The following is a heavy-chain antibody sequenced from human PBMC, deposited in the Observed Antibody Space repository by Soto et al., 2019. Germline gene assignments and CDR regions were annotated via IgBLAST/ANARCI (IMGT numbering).Heavy chain of an antibody. CDR2: IHSSGSI. J-gene: IGHJ1*01. CDR3: ARDLDGLHDDTSGPFPRPG. V-gene: IGHV4-30-4*01. CDR1: GGSISSDDYY. Sequence: SETLSLTCTVSGGSISSDDYYWSWIRQAPGRGLEWIGYIHSSGSIYYNPSLKSRATMSIDTAGNQFSLKVSSVTVADTAVYYCARDLDGLHDDTSGPFPRPGWGQGTLVTAPQ. D-gene: IGHD3-22*01.